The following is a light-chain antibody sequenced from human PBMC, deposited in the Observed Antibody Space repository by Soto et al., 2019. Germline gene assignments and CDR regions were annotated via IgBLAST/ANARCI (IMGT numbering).Light chain of an antibody. V-gene: IGKV1-5*01. J-gene: IGKJ1*01. CDR2: DAS. Sequence: DIQMTQSPSTLSASVGDRVTITCRASQSISSWLAWYQQKPGKAPKLLIYDASSLESGVPSRFSGSGSGTEFTPTISSLQPDDFATYYCQQYDSFTWTFGQGT. CDR3: QQYDSFTWT. CDR1: QSISSW.